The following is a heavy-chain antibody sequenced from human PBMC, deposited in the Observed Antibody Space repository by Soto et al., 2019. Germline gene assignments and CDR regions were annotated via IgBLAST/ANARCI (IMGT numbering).Heavy chain of an antibody. CDR2: ISYDGSNK. D-gene: IGHD3-3*01. CDR3: AKDQRLRFLEWLLPDY. Sequence: PGGSLRLSCAASGFTFSSYGMHWVRQAPGKGLEWVAVISYDGSNKYYADSVKGRFTISRDNSKNTLYLQMNSLRAEDTAVYYRAKDQRLRFLEWLLPDYWGQGTLVTVSS. V-gene: IGHV3-30*18. J-gene: IGHJ4*02. CDR1: GFTFSSYG.